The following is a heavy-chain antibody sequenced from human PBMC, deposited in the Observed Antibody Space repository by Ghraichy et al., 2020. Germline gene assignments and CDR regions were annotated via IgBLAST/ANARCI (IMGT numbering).Heavy chain of an antibody. D-gene: IGHD3-10*01. CDR3: ARVTSDGSGTY. J-gene: IGHJ4*02. CDR2: IYYSGST. V-gene: IGHV4-39*07. Sequence: SETLSLTCTVSGGSISSSSYYWGWIRQPPGKGLEWIGSIYYSGSTYYNPSLKSRVTISVDTSKNQFSLKLSSVTAADTAVYYCARVTSDGSGTYWGQGTLVTVSS. CDR1: GGSISSSSYY.